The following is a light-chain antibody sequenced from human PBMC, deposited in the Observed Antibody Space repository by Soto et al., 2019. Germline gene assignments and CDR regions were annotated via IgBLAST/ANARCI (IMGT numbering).Light chain of an antibody. CDR3: QQYKTYPLT. V-gene: IGKV1-16*02. J-gene: IGKJ4*01. CDR1: QDINIY. CDR2: AAS. Sequence: DIQMTQSPSSLSASVGDTVTITCRASQDINIYLAWFQQRPWKAPRSLISAASTLQSGVPSKFSGSGSGTDFTLTISSLQPEDFATYYCQQYKTYPLTVGGGTKVEIK.